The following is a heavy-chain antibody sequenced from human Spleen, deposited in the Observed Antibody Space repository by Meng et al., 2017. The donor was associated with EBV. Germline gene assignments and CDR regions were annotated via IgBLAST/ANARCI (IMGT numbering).Heavy chain of an antibody. D-gene: IGHD6-19*01. J-gene: IGHJ4*02. Sequence: QVQLQQWGAGLLKPSETLSLTCAAYVGSFSGYYWSWIRQPPGKGLEWIGAINHSGSTNYNPSLKSRVTISVDTSKNQFSLKLSSVTAADTAVYYCARPFPSIHSPRLDPFGDWGQGTLVTVS. CDR3: ARPFPSIHSPRLDPFGD. V-gene: IGHV4-34*01. CDR2: INHSGST. CDR1: VGSFSGYY.